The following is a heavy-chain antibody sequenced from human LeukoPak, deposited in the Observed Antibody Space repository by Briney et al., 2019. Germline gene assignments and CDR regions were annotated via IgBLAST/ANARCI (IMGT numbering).Heavy chain of an antibody. Sequence: GGSLRLSCAASGFTFSSYEMNWVRQAPGKGLEWVSYISSSGSTIYYADSVKGRFTISRDNAKNSLYLQMNSLRAEDTAVYYCAAIAVVGRDTDYWGQGTLVTVS. CDR2: ISSSGSTI. D-gene: IGHD6-19*01. V-gene: IGHV3-48*03. J-gene: IGHJ4*02. CDR3: AAIAVVGRDTDY. CDR1: GFTFSSYE.